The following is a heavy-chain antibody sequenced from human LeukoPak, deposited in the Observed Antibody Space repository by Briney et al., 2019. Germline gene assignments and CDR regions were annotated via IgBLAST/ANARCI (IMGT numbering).Heavy chain of an antibody. CDR3: ARSPLLGTVVTDY. CDR1: GYTFTSYY. D-gene: IGHD2-15*01. J-gene: IGHJ4*02. Sequence: ASVKVSCKASGYTFTSYYMHWVRQAPGQGLEWMGIINPSGGSTSYAQKFQGRVTMTRNTSISTAYMELSSLRSEDTAVYYCARSPLLGTVVTDYWGQGTLVTVSS. V-gene: IGHV1-46*01. CDR2: INPSGGST.